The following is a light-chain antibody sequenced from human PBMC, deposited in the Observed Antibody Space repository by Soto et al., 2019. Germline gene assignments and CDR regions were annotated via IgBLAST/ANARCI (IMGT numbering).Light chain of an antibody. CDR2: GAS. V-gene: IGKV3-15*01. CDR1: QSVNSN. J-gene: IGKJ1*01. Sequence: EIVMIQSPAILFVSPGERVTLSCRASQSVNSNLAWYQQKPGQAPRLLIFGASTRATGIPARFSGSGSGTEFTLAISSLQSEDFAIYYCQQYNSWPPSWTFGQGTKVDIK. CDR3: QQYNSWPPSWT.